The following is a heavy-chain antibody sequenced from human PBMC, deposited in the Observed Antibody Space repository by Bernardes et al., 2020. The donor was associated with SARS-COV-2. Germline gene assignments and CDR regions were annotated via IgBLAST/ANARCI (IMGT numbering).Heavy chain of an antibody. CDR2: INHSGGS. V-gene: IGHV4-34*01. CDR1: GGSFSSFY. D-gene: IGHD1-26*01. CDR3: ARSRALDV. Sequence: SETLSLTCAVYGGSFSSFYWNWIRQPPGKGLEWIGEINHSGGSNYNPSLKSRVTLSVDTTNNQLSLRLMSVTAADTAVYYCARSRALDVWGQGTAVPGSS. J-gene: IGHJ6*02.